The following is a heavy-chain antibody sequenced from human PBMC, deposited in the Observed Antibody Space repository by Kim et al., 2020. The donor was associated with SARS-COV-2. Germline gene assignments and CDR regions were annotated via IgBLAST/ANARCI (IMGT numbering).Heavy chain of an antibody. CDR1: GFTFSSYA. Sequence: GGSLRLSCAASGFTFSSYAMRWVRQAPGKGLHWVSSIIGSGRSTFYADSVRGRFTISRDNSGNTLFLQMNNLRAEDTAVYYCTKDRGGDNSDDYWGQGT. D-gene: IGHD1-20*01. J-gene: IGHJ4*02. CDR2: IIGSGRST. CDR3: TKDRGGDNSDDY. V-gene: IGHV3-23*01.